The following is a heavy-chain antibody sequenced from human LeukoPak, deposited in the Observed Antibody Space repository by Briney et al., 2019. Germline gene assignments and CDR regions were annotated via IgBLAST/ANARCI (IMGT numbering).Heavy chain of an antibody. J-gene: IGHJ3*02. D-gene: IGHD6-13*01. CDR2: IYHSGST. Sequence: YPSETLSLTCTVSGGSISSGSYYWSWIRQPPGKGLEWIGYIYHSGSTYYNPSLKSRVTISVDRSKNQFSLKLSSVTAADTAVYYCARVRGAARDAFDIWGQGTMVTVSS. CDR3: ARVRGAARDAFDI. V-gene: IGHV4-30-2*01. CDR1: GGSISSGSYY.